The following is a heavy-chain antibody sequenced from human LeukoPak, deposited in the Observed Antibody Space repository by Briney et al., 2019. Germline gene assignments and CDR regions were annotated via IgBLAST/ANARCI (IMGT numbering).Heavy chain of an antibody. CDR3: ARPYYYSSGSYTF. V-gene: IGHV3-7*01. Sequence: GGSLRLSCAASGFTFNNYLMSWVRQAPGKGLEWVANINKDGSEDYYVDSVKGRFTISRDNAKNSLYLQMNSLRAEDTAMYYCARPYYYSSGSYTFWGQGTLVTVSS. J-gene: IGHJ4*02. CDR2: INKDGSED. D-gene: IGHD3-10*01. CDR1: GFTFNNYL.